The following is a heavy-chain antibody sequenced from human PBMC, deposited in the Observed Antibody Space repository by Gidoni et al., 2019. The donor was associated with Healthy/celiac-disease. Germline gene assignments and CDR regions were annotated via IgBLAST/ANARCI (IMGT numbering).Heavy chain of an antibody. Sequence: QVQLVESGGGGVQPGRSLRLSLSASGFTFSSYGMHWVRQAPGKGLEWVAVIWYDGSNKYYADSVKGRFTISRDNSKNTLYLQMNSLRAEDTAVYYCARDPDQGRYFDWSLPDYWGQGTLVTFSS. CDR1: GFTFSSYG. D-gene: IGHD3-9*01. V-gene: IGHV3-33*01. J-gene: IGHJ4*02. CDR2: IWYDGSNK. CDR3: ARDPDQGRYFDWSLPDY.